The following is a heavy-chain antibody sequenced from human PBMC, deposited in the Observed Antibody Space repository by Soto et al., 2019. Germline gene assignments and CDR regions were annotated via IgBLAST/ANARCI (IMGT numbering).Heavy chain of an antibody. J-gene: IGHJ4*02. CDR3: AKDGMAYCGGDCYPSYFDY. Sequence: QVQLVESGGGVVQPGRSLRLSCAASGFTFSSYGMHWVRQAPGKGLEWVAVISYDGSNKYYADSVKGRFTISRDNSKNTLYPQMNSLRAEDTAVYYCAKDGMAYCGGDCYPSYFDYWGQGTLVTVSS. CDR2: ISYDGSNK. V-gene: IGHV3-30*18. CDR1: GFTFSSYG. D-gene: IGHD2-21*02.